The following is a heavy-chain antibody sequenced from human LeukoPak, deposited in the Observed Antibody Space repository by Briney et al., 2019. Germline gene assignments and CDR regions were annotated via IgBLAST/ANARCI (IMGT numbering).Heavy chain of an antibody. CDR2: ISSSSSYI. J-gene: IGHJ4*02. Sequence: GGSLRLSCAASGFTLSSYSMNWVRQAPGKGVEWVSSISSSSSYIYYADSVKGRFTISRDNAKNSLYLQMNSLRAEDTAVYYCARDSTYYYDSSGYYQRGQGTLVTVSS. CDR1: GFTLSSYS. CDR3: ARDSTYYYDSSGYYQ. D-gene: IGHD3-22*01. V-gene: IGHV3-21*01.